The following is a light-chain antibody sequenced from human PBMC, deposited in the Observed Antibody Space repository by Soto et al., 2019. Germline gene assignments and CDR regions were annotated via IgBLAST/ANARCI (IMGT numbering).Light chain of an antibody. J-gene: IGLJ1*01. V-gene: IGLV2-14*01. CDR3: SSYTSSSTPRYV. Sequence: QSVLTQPASVSGSPGQSITISCTGTSSDVGGYNYVSWYQQHPGKAPKLMIYEVSNRPSGVSNRFSGSKSGNTASLTISGLQAEDEADYYCSSYTSSSTPRYVFGTGTKVNVL. CDR2: EVS. CDR1: SSDVGGYNY.